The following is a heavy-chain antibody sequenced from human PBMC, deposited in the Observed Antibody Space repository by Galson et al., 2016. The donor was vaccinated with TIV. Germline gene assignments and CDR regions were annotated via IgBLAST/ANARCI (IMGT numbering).Heavy chain of an antibody. D-gene: IGHD3-22*01. Sequence: LRLSCAASGFTFSIFAMMWVRQAPGMGLEWVSAISGGGGSTYYADSVKGRFTISRDNSKNTLFLQMNSLRAEDTAVYYCTKVPSSGFSYYYGLDVWARGPRSPSP. J-gene: IGHJ6*02. V-gene: IGHV3-23*01. CDR2: ISGGGGST. CDR1: GFTFSIFA. CDR3: TKVPSSGFSYYYGLDV.